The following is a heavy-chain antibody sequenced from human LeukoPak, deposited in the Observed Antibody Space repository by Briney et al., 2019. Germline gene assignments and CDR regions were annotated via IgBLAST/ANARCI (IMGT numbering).Heavy chain of an antibody. CDR3: ARDRFSSSWYLHDAFDI. V-gene: IGHV3-21*01. CDR2: ISSDTTYI. D-gene: IGHD6-13*01. CDR1: GFTFSSFS. Sequence: PGGSLRLSCEASGFTFSSFSMNWVRQTPGKGLEWVSSISSDTTYIYYADSVKGRFTIYRDDAKNSLSLQMNSLRAEDTALYYCARDRFSSSWYLHDAFDIWGQGTMVTVSS. J-gene: IGHJ3*02.